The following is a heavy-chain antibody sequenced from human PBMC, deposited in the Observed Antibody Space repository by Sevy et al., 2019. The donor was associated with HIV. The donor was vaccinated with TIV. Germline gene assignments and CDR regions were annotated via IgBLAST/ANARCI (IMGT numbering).Heavy chain of an antibody. J-gene: IGHJ6*02. CDR2: IWYDRSNK. V-gene: IGHV3-33*01. Sequence: GGSLRLSCAASGFTFSSYGMHWVRQAPGKGLEWVAVIWYDRSNKYYADSVKGRFTISRDNSKNTLYLQMNSLRAEDTAVYYCARDLTAYCSSTSCYRAPGMDVWGQGTTVTVSS. CDR3: ARDLTAYCSSTSCYRAPGMDV. D-gene: IGHD2-2*02. CDR1: GFTFSSYG.